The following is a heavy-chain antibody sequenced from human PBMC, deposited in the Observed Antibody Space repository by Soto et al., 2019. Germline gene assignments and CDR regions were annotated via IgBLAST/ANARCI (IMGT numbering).Heavy chain of an antibody. J-gene: IGHJ4*02. D-gene: IGHD6-19*01. V-gene: IGHV3-9*01. CDR1: GFTFDDYA. CDR2: SSWNSGSI. Sequence: EVQLVESGGGLVQPGRSLRLSCAASGFTFDDYAMHWVRQAPGKGLEWVSGSSWNSGSIGYADSVKGRFTISRDNAKNSLDLQMNSLRAEDTALYYCAKDRGLVLSFYFDYWGQGTLVTVSS. CDR3: AKDRGLVLSFYFDY.